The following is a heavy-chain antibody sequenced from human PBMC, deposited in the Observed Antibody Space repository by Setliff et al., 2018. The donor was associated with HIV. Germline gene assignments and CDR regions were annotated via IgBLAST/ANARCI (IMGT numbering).Heavy chain of an antibody. V-gene: IGHV1-69*13. CDR2: VIPVFGEP. Sequence: SVKVSCKASGDIPRHYGFNWVRQAPGQGLEWVGSVIPVFGEPHYAQRFQGRVTVTADESTSTAYMQLSSLRSDDTAVYYCARGRNYDSSGYGDYYYYMDVWGKGTTVTVSS. CDR3: ARGRNYDSSGYGDYYYYMDV. D-gene: IGHD3-22*01. J-gene: IGHJ6*03. CDR1: GDIPRHYG.